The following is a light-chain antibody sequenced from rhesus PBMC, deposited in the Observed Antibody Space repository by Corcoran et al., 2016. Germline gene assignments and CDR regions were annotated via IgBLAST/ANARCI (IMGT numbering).Light chain of an antibody. V-gene: IGKV3-42*02. J-gene: IGKJ1*01. CDR1: QSVGSN. CDR2: DAS. CDR3: QQYNNWRT. Sequence: ETVVTQSPATLSLSPGERATLSCRASQSVGSNLAWYQQKPGQVPKLLIYDASRRATGIPDRFSGSGSGTEFTLTISSLEPEDVGVYYCQQYNNWRTFGQGTKVEIK.